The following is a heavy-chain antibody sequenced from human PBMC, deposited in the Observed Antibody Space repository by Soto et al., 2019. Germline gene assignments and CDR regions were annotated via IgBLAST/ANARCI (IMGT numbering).Heavy chain of an antibody. D-gene: IGHD6-13*01. V-gene: IGHV4-59*11. J-gene: IGHJ6*02. CDR3: ASSNIAAAGFYYYGMDV. Sequence: SLPQPLTWTVAGGKSVGLCVRWISKHTGKGLEWIGYIYYSGSTNYNPSLKSRVTISVDTSKNQFSLKLSSVTAADTAVYYCASSNIAAAGFYYYGMDVWGRGTTVTVSS. CDR1: GGKSVGLC. CDR2: IYYSGST.